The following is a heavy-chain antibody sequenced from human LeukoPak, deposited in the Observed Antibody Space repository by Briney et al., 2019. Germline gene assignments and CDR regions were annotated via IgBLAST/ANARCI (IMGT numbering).Heavy chain of an antibody. CDR2: ISGSGGTT. D-gene: IGHD3-10*01. Sequence: AGGSLRLSCAASGFTFSSYSMSWVRQAPGKGREWVSGISGSGGTTYYADFMKGRLTISRDNSKNTQHLQINSLRAEDTAVYYCAKGARGSGSYQYMDAWGKGTTVTVSS. CDR1: GFTFSSYS. V-gene: IGHV3-23*01. J-gene: IGHJ6*03. CDR3: AKGARGSGSYQYMDA.